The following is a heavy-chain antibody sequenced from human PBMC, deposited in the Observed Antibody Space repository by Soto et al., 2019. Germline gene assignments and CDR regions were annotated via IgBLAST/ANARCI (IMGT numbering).Heavy chain of an antibody. D-gene: IGHD2-2*01. CDR2: INWNGGST. CDR3: ARGSGPVAIHSYYGMDV. CDR1: GFTFDDYG. J-gene: IGHJ6*02. Sequence: VGSLRLSCAASGFTFDDYGMSWVRQAPGKGLEWVSGINWNGGSTGYADSVKGRFTISRDNAKNSLYLQMNSLRAEDTALYYCARGSGPVAIHSYYGMDVWGQGTTVTVSS. V-gene: IGHV3-20*04.